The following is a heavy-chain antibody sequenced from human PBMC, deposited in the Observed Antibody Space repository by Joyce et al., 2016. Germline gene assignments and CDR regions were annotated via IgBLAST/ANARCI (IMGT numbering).Heavy chain of an antibody. J-gene: IGHJ3*02. CDR3: ARRSGIPAGRRPGALDM. Sequence: QEQLEESGGGVVQPGTSPRLSCTASGSMFSGYAMNWVRQAPGKGLEWVAMISYDGPNKFYADSVGGRFTISRDNYKNTLFLQMNSLTIEDAGVYYCARRSGIPAGRRPGALDMWGQGTVVTVSS. V-gene: IGHV3-30*04. CDR2: ISYDGPNK. CDR1: GSMFSGYA. D-gene: IGHD6-13*01.